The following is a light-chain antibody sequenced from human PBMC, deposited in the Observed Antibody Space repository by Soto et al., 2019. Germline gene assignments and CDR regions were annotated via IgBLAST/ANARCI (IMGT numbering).Light chain of an antibody. CDR2: GAS. Sequence: EIVLTQSPGTLSLSPGERATLSCRASQSVSSSYLAWYQQKPGQAPRLLIYGASSRATGIPDRFSGSGSGTDFTLTISRLEPEDFAVYYCQQYGRSPQAIFTFGPGTKVDIK. J-gene: IGKJ3*01. CDR1: QSVSSSY. V-gene: IGKV3-20*01. CDR3: QQYGRSPQAIFT.